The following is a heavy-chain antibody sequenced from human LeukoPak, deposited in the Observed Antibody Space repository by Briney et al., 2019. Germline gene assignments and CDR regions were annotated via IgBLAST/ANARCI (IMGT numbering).Heavy chain of an antibody. CDR1: GGTFSSYA. J-gene: IGHJ3*02. D-gene: IGHD2-15*01. CDR3: ARDRGYCSGGSCQDAFDI. CDR2: IIPIFGTA. Sequence: ASVKVSCKASGGTFSSYAISWVRQAPGQGLVWMGGIIPIFGTANYAQKFQGRVTITADESTSTAYMELSSLRSEDTAVYYCARDRGYCSGGSCQDAFDIWGQGTMVTVSS. V-gene: IGHV1-69*13.